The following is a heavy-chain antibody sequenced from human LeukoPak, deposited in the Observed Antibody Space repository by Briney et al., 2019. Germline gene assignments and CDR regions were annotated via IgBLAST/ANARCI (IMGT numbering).Heavy chain of an antibody. CDR1: GFTFSSYA. CDR3: AKSLDTAMVTRIGYYFVY. J-gene: IGHJ4*02. CDR2: ISGSGDRP. Sequence: PGGSLRLSCAASGFTFSSYAMSWVRQAPGKGLEWVSAISGSGDRPYYAESVKGRFTISRDNSKNTLYLQMNSLRAEDTAIYYCAKSLDTAMVTRIGYYFVYWGQGTLVTVSS. D-gene: IGHD5-18*01. V-gene: IGHV3-23*01.